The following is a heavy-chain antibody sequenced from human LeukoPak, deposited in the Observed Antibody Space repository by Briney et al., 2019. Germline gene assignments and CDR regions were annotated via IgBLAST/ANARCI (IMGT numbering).Heavy chain of an antibody. J-gene: IGHJ4*02. CDR3: AKDPGVYGSGSYPTYFDY. Sequence: GGSLRLSCAASGFTFSIYAMNWVRQAPGKGLEWVSSISDSGGSTYYADSVKGRFTFSRDNSKNTLYLQMNSLRAEDTAVYYCAKDPGVYGSGSYPTYFDYWGQGTLVTVSS. D-gene: IGHD3-10*01. CDR1: GFTFSIYA. V-gene: IGHV3-23*01. CDR2: ISDSGGST.